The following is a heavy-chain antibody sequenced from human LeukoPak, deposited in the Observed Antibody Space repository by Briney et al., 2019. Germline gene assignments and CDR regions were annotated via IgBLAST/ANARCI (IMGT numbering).Heavy chain of an antibody. Sequence: GASVKVSCKASGGTFSSYAISWVRQAPGQGLEWMGRIIPILGIANYAQKFQGRVAITADKSTSTAYMELSSLRSEDTAVYYCARDLQLDDYYYDSRGLGFDYWGQGTLVTVSS. CDR2: IIPILGIA. CDR1: GGTFSSYA. CDR3: ARDLQLDDYYYDSRGLGFDY. J-gene: IGHJ4*02. D-gene: IGHD3-22*01. V-gene: IGHV1-69*04.